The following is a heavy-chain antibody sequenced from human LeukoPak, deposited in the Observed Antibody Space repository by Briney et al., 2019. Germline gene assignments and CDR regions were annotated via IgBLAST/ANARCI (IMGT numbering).Heavy chain of an antibody. CDR3: ARMESGSYYSSDY. Sequence: SETLSLTCTVSGGSISSYYWSWIRQPPGKGLEWIGCIYYSGSTNYNPSLKSRVAISMDTSKNQFSLKLSSVTAADTAMYYCARMESGSYYSSDYWGQGTLVTVSS. V-gene: IGHV4-59*01. CDR2: IYYSGST. CDR1: GGSISSYY. J-gene: IGHJ4*02. D-gene: IGHD1-26*01.